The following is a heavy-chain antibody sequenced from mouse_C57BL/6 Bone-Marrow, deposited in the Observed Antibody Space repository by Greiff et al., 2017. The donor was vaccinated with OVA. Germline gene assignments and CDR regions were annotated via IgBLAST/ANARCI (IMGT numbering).Heavy chain of an antibody. CDR1: GYTFTGYW. D-gene: IGHD2-3*01. V-gene: IGHV1-9*01. CDR2: ILPGSGST. CDR3: AIPDGYYRAWFAY. Sequence: QVQLQQSGAELMKPGASVKLSCKATGYTFTGYWIEWVKQRPGHGLEWIGEILPGSGSTNYNEKFKGKATFTADTASNTAYMQLSSLTTEDSAIYNCAIPDGYYRAWFAYWGQGTLVTVSA. J-gene: IGHJ3*01.